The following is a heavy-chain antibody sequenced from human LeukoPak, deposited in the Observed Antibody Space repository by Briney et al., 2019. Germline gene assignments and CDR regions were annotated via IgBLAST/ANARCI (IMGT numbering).Heavy chain of an antibody. Sequence: GGSLRLSCAASGFTFSSYSMNWVRQAPGKGLEWVSYISSSSSTIYYADSVKGRFTISRDNAKNSLYLQMNSLRAEDTAVYYCARGRYCSGGSCYKYGMDVWGQGTTVTVSS. CDR1: GFTFSSYS. D-gene: IGHD2-15*01. J-gene: IGHJ6*02. CDR3: ARGRYCSGGSCYKYGMDV. V-gene: IGHV3-48*01. CDR2: ISSSSSTI.